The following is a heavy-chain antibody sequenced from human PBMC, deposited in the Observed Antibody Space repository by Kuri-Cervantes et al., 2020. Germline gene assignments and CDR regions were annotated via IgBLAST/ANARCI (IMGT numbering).Heavy chain of an antibody. J-gene: IGHJ6*02. CDR1: GFTFNDFL. CDR2: IKQDGSQI. V-gene: IGHV3-7*01. Sequence: GESLKISCTASGFTFNDFLMTWVRQAPGKGLEWVANIKQDGSQIHYLDSVKGRFTISRDNAKNSLYLQMNSLRAEDTADYYCGRGGHVMDVWGQGTTVTVSS. CDR3: GRGGHVMDV.